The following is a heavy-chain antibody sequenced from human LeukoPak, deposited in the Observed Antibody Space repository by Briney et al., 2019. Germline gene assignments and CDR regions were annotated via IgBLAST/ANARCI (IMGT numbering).Heavy chain of an antibody. D-gene: IGHD3-3*01. J-gene: IGHJ4*02. Sequence: GGSLRLSCAASGFTFSSYAMHWVRQAPGKGLEWVAVISYDGSNKYHADSVKGRFTISRDNSKNTLYLQMNSLRAEDTAVYYCARVAIGRFLAPANYWGQGTLVTVSS. CDR3: ARVAIGRFLAPANY. CDR1: GFTFSSYA. V-gene: IGHV3-30-3*01. CDR2: ISYDGSNK.